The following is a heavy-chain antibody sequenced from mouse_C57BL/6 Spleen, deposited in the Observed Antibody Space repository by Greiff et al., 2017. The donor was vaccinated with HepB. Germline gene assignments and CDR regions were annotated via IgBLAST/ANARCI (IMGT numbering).Heavy chain of an antibody. D-gene: IGHD2-3*01. J-gene: IGHJ1*03. CDR2: ISYDGSN. Sequence: ESGPGLVKPSQSLSLTCSVTGYSITSGYYWNWIRQFPGNKLEWMGYISYDGSNNYNPSLKNRISITRDTSKNQFFLKLNSVTTEDTATYYCARVGPIYDGYYEYFDVWGTGTTVTVSS. CDR1: GYSITSGYY. V-gene: IGHV3-6*01. CDR3: ARVGPIYDGYYEYFDV.